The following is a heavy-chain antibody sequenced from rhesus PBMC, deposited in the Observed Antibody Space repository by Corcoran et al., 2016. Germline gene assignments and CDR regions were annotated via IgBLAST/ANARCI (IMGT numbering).Heavy chain of an antibody. J-gene: IGHJ5-2*02. V-gene: IGHV4-169*01. CDR1: GGSISSSY. CDR3: VSWSGSSYLKV. CDR2: IYGSGSST. Sequence: QLQLQESGPGLVKPSETLSLTCAVSGGSISSSYWSWIRQAPGKGLEWIGYIYGSGSSTNYNPSLQSRVTLSVDTSKNQLALKLSSVTAADTAVYYCVSWSGSSYLKVWGRGVLVTVSS. D-gene: IGHD4-29*01.